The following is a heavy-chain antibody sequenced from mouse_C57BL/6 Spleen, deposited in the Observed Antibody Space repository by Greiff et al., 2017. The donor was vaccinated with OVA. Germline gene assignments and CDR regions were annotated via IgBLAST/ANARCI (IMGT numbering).Heavy chain of an antibody. D-gene: IGHD1-1*01. J-gene: IGHJ1*03. V-gene: IGHV1-53*01. CDR1: GYTFTSYW. Sequence: QVQLQQPGTELVKPGASVKLSCKASGYTFTSYWMHWVKQRPGQGLEWIGNINPSNGGTNYNEKFKCKATLTVDKSSSTAYMQLSSLTSEDSAVYDCARSHGSSYWYFDVWGTGTTVTVSS. CDR3: ARSHGSSYWYFDV. CDR2: INPSNGGT.